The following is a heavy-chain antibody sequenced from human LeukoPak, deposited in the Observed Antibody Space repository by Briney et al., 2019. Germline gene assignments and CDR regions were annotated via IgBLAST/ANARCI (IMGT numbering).Heavy chain of an antibody. D-gene: IGHD3-10*01. CDR1: GGSVSSSNHH. J-gene: IGHJ4*02. Sequence: PSETLSLTCNVSGGSVSSSNHHWAWIRQSPGMGLEWVGTFFSTGRTSQNPDPSLKGRVTLSVDTSRNQFSLKLSSVTAADTAVYYCAREMRSPRGGFDYWDQGTLVTVSS. CDR2: FFSTGRT. V-gene: IGHV4-39*07. CDR3: AREMRSPRGGFDY.